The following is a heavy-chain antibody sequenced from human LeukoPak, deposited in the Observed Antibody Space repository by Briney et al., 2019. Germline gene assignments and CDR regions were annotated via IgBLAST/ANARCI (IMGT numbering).Heavy chain of an antibody. D-gene: IGHD3-22*01. CDR3: ARPYYYDSRIDP. CDR2: MYYSGST. J-gene: IGHJ5*02. CDR1: GGSISSGDYY. Sequence: SETLSLTCTVSGGSISSGDYYWSWIRQPPEKGLEWIAYMYYSGSTYYNPSLKSRVTMSADTSKNQLSLKLSSVTAADTAVYYCARPYYYDSRIDPWGQGILVTVSS. V-gene: IGHV4-30-4*01.